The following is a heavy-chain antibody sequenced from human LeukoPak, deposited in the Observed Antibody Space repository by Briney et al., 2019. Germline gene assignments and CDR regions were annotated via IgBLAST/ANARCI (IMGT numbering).Heavy chain of an antibody. CDR1: GYTFTDYY. Sequence: ASVKVSCKASGYTFTDYYVHWVRQAPGQGLEWMGWINPNSGGTSYAQKFQGRVTMTRDTSISAAYMELSRLRSDDTAVYYCARDRGLTTDDAFDIWGQGTMVTVSS. D-gene: IGHD4/OR15-4a*01. CDR2: INPNSGGT. CDR3: ARDRGLTTDDAFDI. V-gene: IGHV1-2*02. J-gene: IGHJ3*02.